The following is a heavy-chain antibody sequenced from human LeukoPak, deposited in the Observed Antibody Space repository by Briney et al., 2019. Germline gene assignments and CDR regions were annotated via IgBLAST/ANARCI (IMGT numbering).Heavy chain of an antibody. CDR3: ASSSGSYSRAFDY. CDR2: IYYSGST. J-gene: IGHJ4*02. V-gene: IGHV4-59*12. D-gene: IGHD1-26*01. Sequence: SETLSLTCTVSGGSISSYYWSWIRQPPGKGLEWIGYIYYSGSTNYNPSLKSRVTISVDTSKNQFSLKLSSVTAADTAVYYCASSSGSYSRAFDYWGQGTLVTVSS. CDR1: GGSISSYY.